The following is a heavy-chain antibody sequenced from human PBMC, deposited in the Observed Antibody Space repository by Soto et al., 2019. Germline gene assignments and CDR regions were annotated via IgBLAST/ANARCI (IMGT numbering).Heavy chain of an antibody. J-gene: IGHJ4*02. CDR3: ARDAGDYRGAFDY. Sequence: GGSLRLSCAASGFTFSSYGMHWVRQAPGKGLEWVAVIWYDGSNKYYADSVKGRFTISRDNSKNTLYLQMNSLRAEDTAVYYCARDAGDYRGAFDYWGQGTLVTVSS. D-gene: IGHD4-17*01. CDR1: GFTFSSYG. CDR2: IWYDGSNK. V-gene: IGHV3-33*01.